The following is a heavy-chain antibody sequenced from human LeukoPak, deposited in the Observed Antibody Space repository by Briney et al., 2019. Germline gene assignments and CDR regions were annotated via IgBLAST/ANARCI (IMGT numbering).Heavy chain of an antibody. Sequence: GGSLRLSCAASGFTFSDYFMSWIRQAPGKGLEWVSYISSSGSTIYYADSVKGRFTISRDNAKNSLYLQMNSLRAEDTAVYYCARDQLPITYYYYGMDVWGQGTTVTVSS. J-gene: IGHJ6*02. D-gene: IGHD5-24*01. V-gene: IGHV3-11*01. CDR1: GFTFSDYF. CDR3: ARDQLPITYYYYGMDV. CDR2: ISSSGSTI.